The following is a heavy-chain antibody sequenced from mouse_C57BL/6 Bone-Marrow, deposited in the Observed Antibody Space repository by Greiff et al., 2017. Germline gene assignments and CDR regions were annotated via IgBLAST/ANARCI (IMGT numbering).Heavy chain of an antibody. D-gene: IGHD2-3*01. Sequence: VQLQQPGAELVRPGSSVKLSCKASGYTFTSYWMHWVKQRPIQGLEWIGNIDPSDSETHYNQKFKDKATLTVDKSSSTAYMQLSSLTSEDSAVYYCARSRCRLLRDFDYWGQGTTLTVSS. V-gene: IGHV1-52*01. CDR1: GYTFTSYW. CDR2: IDPSDSET. CDR3: ARSRCRLLRDFDY. J-gene: IGHJ2*01.